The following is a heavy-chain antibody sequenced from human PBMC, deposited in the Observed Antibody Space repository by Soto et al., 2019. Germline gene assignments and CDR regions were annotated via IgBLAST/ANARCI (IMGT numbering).Heavy chain of an antibody. D-gene: IGHD4-17*01. CDR3: ARDGCSLGTVTTGGWFDP. Sequence: QVQLVESGGGVVQPGRSLRLSCAASGFTFSSYAMHWVRQAPGKGLEWVAVISYDGSNKYYADSVKGRFTISRDNSKNALFLQMNVLRAEGTAVYYGARDGCSLGTVTTGGWFDPWGQGTLVTVSS. CDR2: ISYDGSNK. J-gene: IGHJ5*02. CDR1: GFTFSSYA. V-gene: IGHV3-30-3*01.